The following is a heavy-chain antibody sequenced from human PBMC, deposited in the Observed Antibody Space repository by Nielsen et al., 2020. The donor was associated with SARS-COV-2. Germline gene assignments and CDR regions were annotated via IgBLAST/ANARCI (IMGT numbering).Heavy chain of an antibody. J-gene: IGHJ3*02. CDR2: IYYSGST. Sequence: SETLSLTCTVSGGSISSGGYYWSWIRQHPGKGLEWIGYIYYSGSTYYNPSLKSRVTISVDTSKNQFSLKLSSVTAADTAVYYCARHYDILWAFDIWGQGTMVTVSS. V-gene: IGHV4-31*03. D-gene: IGHD3-9*01. CDR1: GGSISSGGYY. CDR3: ARHYDILWAFDI.